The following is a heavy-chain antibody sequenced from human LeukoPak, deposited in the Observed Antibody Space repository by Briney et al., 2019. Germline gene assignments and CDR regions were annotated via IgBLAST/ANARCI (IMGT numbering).Heavy chain of an antibody. V-gene: IGHV3-30*01. Sequence: AYDGSNKYYADSVKGRFTISRDNSKNTLYLQMNSLRAEDTAVYYCAREAVAGLDYRGQGTLVTVSS. J-gene: IGHJ4*02. CDR3: AREAVAGLDY. CDR2: AYDGSNK. D-gene: IGHD6-19*01.